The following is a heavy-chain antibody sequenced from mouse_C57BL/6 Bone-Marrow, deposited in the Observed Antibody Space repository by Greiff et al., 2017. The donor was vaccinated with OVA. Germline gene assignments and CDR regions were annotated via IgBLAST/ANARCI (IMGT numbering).Heavy chain of an antibody. J-gene: IGHJ2*01. CDR3: ARNLLWEDY. CDR1: GYSFTGYY. D-gene: IGHD2-1*01. Sequence: VHVKQSGPELVKPGASVKISCKASGYSFTGYYMNWVKQSPEKSLEWIGEINPSTGGTTYNQKFKAKATLTADKSSSTAYMELRSLTSEDSAVYFCARNLLWEDYWGQGTTLTVSS. V-gene: IGHV1-42*01. CDR2: INPSTGGT.